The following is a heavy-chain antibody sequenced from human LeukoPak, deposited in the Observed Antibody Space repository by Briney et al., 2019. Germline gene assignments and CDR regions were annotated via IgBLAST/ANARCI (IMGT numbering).Heavy chain of an antibody. Sequence: GGSLRLSGAASGFTFSGYAMSWVRQAPGKGLEWVSTISGSGGSTYCADSVKGRFTISRDNSKNTLYLQMNSLRAEDTAVYYCAKIESGSYYDYFDYWGQGTLVTVSS. D-gene: IGHD1-26*01. V-gene: IGHV3-23*01. CDR1: GFTFSGYA. J-gene: IGHJ4*02. CDR3: AKIESGSYYDYFDY. CDR2: ISGSGGST.